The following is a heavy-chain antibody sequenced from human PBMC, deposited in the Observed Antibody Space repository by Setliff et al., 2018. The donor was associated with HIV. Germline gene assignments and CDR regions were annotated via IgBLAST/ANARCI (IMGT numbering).Heavy chain of an antibody. D-gene: IGHD6-13*01. Sequence: SVKVSCKASGGSFSTYAITWVRQAPGQGLEWMGGIIPIFGTANYALNFQDRVTITADESTSTAYMELSSLRSEDTAVYYCARDPDRVRGIYYYYMDVWGQGTTVTVSS. J-gene: IGHJ6*03. CDR1: GGSFSTYA. V-gene: IGHV1-69*13. CDR3: ARDPDRVRGIYYYYMDV. CDR2: IIPIFGTA.